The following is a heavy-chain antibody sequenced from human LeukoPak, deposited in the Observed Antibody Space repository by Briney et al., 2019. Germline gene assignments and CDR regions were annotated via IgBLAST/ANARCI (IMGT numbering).Heavy chain of an antibody. J-gene: IGHJ6*03. D-gene: IGHD3-22*01. V-gene: IGHV4-4*07. CDR2: IYTSGTT. CDR1: GGSISSYY. Sequence: SETLSLTCTVSGGSISSYYWSWTRQPAGKELEWSGRIYTSGTTNYNPSLKSRVTMSVDTSKNQFSLKLSSVTAADTDVYYCARAPSRDYDSRYYYYMDVWGKGTTVTVSS. CDR3: ARAPSRDYDSRYYYYMDV.